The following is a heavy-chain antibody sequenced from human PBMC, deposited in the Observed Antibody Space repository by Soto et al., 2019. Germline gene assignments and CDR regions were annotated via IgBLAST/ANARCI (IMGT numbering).Heavy chain of an antibody. Sequence: SETLSLTCTVSGGSISTYYWSWIRQPPGKGLEWIGYIYYSLSTNYNPTLTSRVTISVDTSKNQFSLKLSSVTAADTAVYYCARAGYEVVIETYYYYGMDFWGQRTTVTVSS. D-gene: IGHD2-15*01. CDR2: IYYSLST. J-gene: IGHJ6*02. CDR3: ARAGYEVVIETYYYYGMDF. CDR1: GGSISTYY. V-gene: IGHV4-59*01.